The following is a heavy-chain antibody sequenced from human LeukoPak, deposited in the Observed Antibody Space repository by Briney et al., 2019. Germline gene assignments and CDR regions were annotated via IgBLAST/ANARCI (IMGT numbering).Heavy chain of an antibody. J-gene: IGHJ4*02. CDR3: ASRRDGYNSPVDFDY. V-gene: IGHV3-23*01. D-gene: IGHD5-24*01. CDR1: GFTFSSYA. Sequence: PGGSLRLSCAASGFTFSSYAMSWVRQAPGKGLEWVSAISGSGGSTYYADSVKGRFTISRDNSKNTLYLQMNSLRAEDTAVYYCASRRDGYNSPVDFDYWGQGTLVTVSS. CDR2: ISGSGGST.